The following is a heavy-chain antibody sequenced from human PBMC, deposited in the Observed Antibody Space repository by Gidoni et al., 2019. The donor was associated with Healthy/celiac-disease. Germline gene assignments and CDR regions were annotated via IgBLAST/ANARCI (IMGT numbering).Heavy chain of an antibody. CDR1: GFTFSDYY. CDR2: ISSSGSTI. D-gene: IGHD2-8*01. Sequence: QVQLVESGGGLVKPGGSLRLSCAASGFTFSDYYMSWIRQAPGKGLEWVSYISSSGSTIYYADSVKGRFTISRDNAKNSLYLQMNSLRAEDTAVYYCARVAIVLISFALPIGWFDPWGQGTLVTVSS. J-gene: IGHJ5*02. V-gene: IGHV3-11*01. CDR3: ARVAIVLISFALPIGWFDP.